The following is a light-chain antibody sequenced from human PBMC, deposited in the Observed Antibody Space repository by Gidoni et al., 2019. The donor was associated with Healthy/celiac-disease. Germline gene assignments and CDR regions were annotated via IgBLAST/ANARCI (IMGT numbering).Light chain of an antibody. Sequence: DIVMTQSPDSLAVSLGERATINCKSSQSVLYSSNNKNYLAWYQQKPGQPTKLLIYWASTRESGVPDRFSGSGSGTDFTLTISSLQAEDVAVYYCQQYYSTPTFXQXTKLEIK. J-gene: IGKJ2*01. CDR1: QSVLYSSNNKNY. CDR3: QQYYSTPT. CDR2: WAS. V-gene: IGKV4-1*01.